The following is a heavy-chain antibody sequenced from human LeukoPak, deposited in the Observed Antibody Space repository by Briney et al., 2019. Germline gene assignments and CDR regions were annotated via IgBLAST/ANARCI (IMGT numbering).Heavy chain of an antibody. J-gene: IGHJ4*02. CDR3: ARVVSGTGTTWGSDY. Sequence: PGGSLRLSCAASGFTFSSYAMHWVRQALGKGLEWVAVISYDGSNKYYADSVKGRFTISRDNSKNTLYLQMNSLRAEDTAVYYCARVVSGTGTTWGSDYWGQGTLVTVSS. V-gene: IGHV3-30-3*01. CDR2: ISYDGSNK. CDR1: GFTFSSYA. D-gene: IGHD1-1*01.